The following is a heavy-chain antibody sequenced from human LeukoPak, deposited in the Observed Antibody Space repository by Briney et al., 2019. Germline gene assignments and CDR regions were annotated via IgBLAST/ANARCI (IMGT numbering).Heavy chain of an antibody. CDR1: GYTFTSYD. CDR3: ARGGYCSSTSCYLSYGMDV. Sequence: ASVKVSCKASGYTFTSYDINWVRQATGQGLEWMGWMNPNSGNTGYEQKFQGRVTMTRNTSISTAYMELSSLRSEDTAVYYCARGGYCSSTSCYLSYGMDVWGQGTTVTVSS. CDR2: MNPNSGNT. J-gene: IGHJ6*02. V-gene: IGHV1-8*01. D-gene: IGHD2-2*01.